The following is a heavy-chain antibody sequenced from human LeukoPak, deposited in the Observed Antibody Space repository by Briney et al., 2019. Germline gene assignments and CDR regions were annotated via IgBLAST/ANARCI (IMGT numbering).Heavy chain of an antibody. CDR2: VYTSGST. J-gene: IGHJ4*02. V-gene: IGHV4-4*07. CDR1: GGSISTYY. Sequence: SETLSLTCTVSGGSISTYYWSWIRQPADKGLEWIGRVYTSGSTNYNPSLKSRVTMSVDTSKNQFSLKLSSVTAADTAVYYCARTRYYYNSRSYGAPYYFDYWGQGTLVTVSS. CDR3: ARTRYYYNSRSYGAPYYFDY. D-gene: IGHD3-10*01.